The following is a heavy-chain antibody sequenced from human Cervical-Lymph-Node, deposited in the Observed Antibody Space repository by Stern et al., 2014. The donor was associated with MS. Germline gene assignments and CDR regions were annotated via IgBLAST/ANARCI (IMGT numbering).Heavy chain of an antibody. CDR2: IYSSGST. Sequence: QVQLQESGPGLVKPSETLSLTCTVSGGSINTNNYYWGWIRQPPGKGLEWIGNIYSSGSTFYSPSLKSRVTMFVDPPKNPFSLKLSSVTAADTAVYYCARTGDDFGDYSLSYWGQGTLVTVSS. J-gene: IGHJ4*02. CDR3: ARTGDDFGDYSLSY. CDR1: GGSINTNNYY. V-gene: IGHV4-39*01. D-gene: IGHD4-17*01.